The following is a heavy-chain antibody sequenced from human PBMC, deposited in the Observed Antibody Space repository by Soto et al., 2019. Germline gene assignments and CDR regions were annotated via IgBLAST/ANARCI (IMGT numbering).Heavy chain of an antibody. J-gene: IGHJ4*02. CDR1: GGSISSGGYS. Sequence: SETLSLTCAVSGGSISSGGYSWSWIRQPPGKGLKWIGYFSHSGSTYYNPSLKSRVTISVDRSKNQFSLKLSSVTAADTAVYYCARGGLLPDYWGQGTLVTVSS. CDR3: ARGGLLPDY. V-gene: IGHV4-30-2*01. CDR2: FSHSGST. D-gene: IGHD6-19*01.